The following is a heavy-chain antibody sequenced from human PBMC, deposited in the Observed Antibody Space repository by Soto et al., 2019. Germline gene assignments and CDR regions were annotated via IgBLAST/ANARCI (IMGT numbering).Heavy chain of an antibody. D-gene: IGHD6-6*01. V-gene: IGHV1-24*01. CDR2: FDPEDGET. CDR1: GYTLTELS. Sequence: GASVKVSCKVSGYTLTELSMHWVRQAPGKGLEWMGGFDPEDGETIYAQKFQGRVTMTEDTSTDTAYMELSSLRSEDTAVYYCATDLSIAACLGYYYYGMDVWGQGTTVTVSS. CDR3: ATDLSIAACLGYYYYGMDV. J-gene: IGHJ6*02.